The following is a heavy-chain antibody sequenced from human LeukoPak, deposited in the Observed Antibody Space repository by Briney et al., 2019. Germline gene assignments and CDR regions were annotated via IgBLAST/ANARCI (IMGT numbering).Heavy chain of an antibody. V-gene: IGHV4-34*01. CDR1: GGSFSGYY. CDR2: INHSGST. CDR3: ARDDRDCSGGSCYRRFDP. D-gene: IGHD2-15*01. J-gene: IGHJ5*02. Sequence: SETLSLTCAVYGGSFSGYYWSWIRQPPGKGLEWIGEINHSGSTNYNPSLKSRVTISVDTSKNQFSLKLSSVTAADTAVYYCARDDRDCSGGSCYRRFDPWGQGTLVTVSS.